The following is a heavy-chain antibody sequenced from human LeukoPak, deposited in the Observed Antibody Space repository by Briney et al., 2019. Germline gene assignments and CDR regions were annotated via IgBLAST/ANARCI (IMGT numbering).Heavy chain of an antibody. D-gene: IGHD4-17*01. V-gene: IGHV3-48*03. Sequence: GGSLRLSCAASGFTFSSYEMNWVRQAPGKGLEWVSYISSSGSTIYYADSVKGRFTISRDNAKHSLYLQMNSLRAEDTAVYYCARGTTVTKIDYWGQGTLVTVSS. J-gene: IGHJ4*02. CDR2: ISSSGSTI. CDR1: GFTFSSYE. CDR3: ARGTTVTKIDY.